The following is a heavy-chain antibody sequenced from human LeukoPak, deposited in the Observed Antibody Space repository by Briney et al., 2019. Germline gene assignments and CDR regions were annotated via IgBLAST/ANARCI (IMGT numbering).Heavy chain of an antibody. V-gene: IGHV1-2*04. Sequence: ASVKVSCKASGYTLTGYYMHWVRQAPGQGLEWMGWINPNSGGTNYAQKFQGWVTMTRDTSISTAYMELSRLRSDDTAVYYCARAYGSGSYYTDYWGQGTLVTVSS. CDR3: ARAYGSGSYYTDY. CDR2: INPNSGGT. J-gene: IGHJ4*02. CDR1: GYTLTGYY. D-gene: IGHD3-10*01.